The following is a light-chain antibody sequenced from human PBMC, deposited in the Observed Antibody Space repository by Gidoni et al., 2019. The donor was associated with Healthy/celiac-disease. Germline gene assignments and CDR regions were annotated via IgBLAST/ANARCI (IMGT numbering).Light chain of an antibody. V-gene: IGKV1-6*01. Sequence: AIQMTQSPSPLSASVGDRVTITCRASQGIRNDLGWYQQKPGKAPKLLIYAASSLQSGVPSRFSGSGSGTDFTLTISSLQPEDFATYYCLQDYNLWTFGQGTKVEIK. CDR1: QGIRND. CDR3: LQDYNLWT. J-gene: IGKJ1*01. CDR2: AAS.